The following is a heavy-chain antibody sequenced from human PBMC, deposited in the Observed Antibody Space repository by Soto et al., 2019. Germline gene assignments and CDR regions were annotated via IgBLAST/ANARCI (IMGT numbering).Heavy chain of an antibody. CDR1: GGSFRGYY. J-gene: IGHJ4*02. V-gene: IGHV4-34*01. CDR3: ARGRKYSSAYIY. CDR2: INHSGST. D-gene: IGHD6-6*01. Sequence: WETLSLPCAVYGGSFRGYYWSWIRKPPGKGLEWIGEINHSGSTNYNPSLKSRVTISVDTSKNQFSLKLSSVTAADTAVYYCARGRKYSSAYIYWGQGTLVTVSS.